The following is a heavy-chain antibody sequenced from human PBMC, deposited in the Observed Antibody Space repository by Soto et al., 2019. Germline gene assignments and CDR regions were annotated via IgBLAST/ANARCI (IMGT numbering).Heavy chain of an antibody. CDR3: ARDHTPRYNWNYFSWFDP. CDR1: GGSFSGFY. J-gene: IGHJ5*02. CDR2: INHSGTT. V-gene: IGHV4-34*01. D-gene: IGHD1-7*01. Sequence: QVQLQQWGAGLLKPSETLSLTCAVYGGSFSGFYWSWIRQPPGKGLEWIGEINHSGTTNSNPSLKSRVTISVDTSKNQFSLKLSSVTAAYTAVYYCARDHTPRYNWNYFSWFDPWGQGTLVTVSS.